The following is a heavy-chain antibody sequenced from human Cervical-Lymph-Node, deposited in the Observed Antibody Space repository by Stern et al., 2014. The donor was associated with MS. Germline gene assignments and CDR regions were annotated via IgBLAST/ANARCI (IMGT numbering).Heavy chain of an antibody. V-gene: IGHV3-13*01. J-gene: IGHJ4*02. D-gene: IGHD2-15*01. Sequence: EVQLVESGGGLVQPGGSLRLSCAASGFTFSSYDMHWVRQATGKGLEWVSAIGNAGDTYYPGSVKGRFTISRENAKNSLYLQMNSLRAGDTAVYYCARGNGYCSGGSCYSFDYWGQGTLVTVSS. CDR3: ARGNGYCSGGSCYSFDY. CDR1: GFTFSSYD. CDR2: IGNAGDT.